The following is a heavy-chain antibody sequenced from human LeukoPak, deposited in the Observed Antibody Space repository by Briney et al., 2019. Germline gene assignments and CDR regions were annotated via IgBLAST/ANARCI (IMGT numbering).Heavy chain of an antibody. J-gene: IGHJ4*02. CDR2: IYYSGST. D-gene: IGHD3-3*01. CDR3: ARGGNYDFWSATR. CDR1: GGSISSYY. Sequence: PSETLSLTCTVSGGSISSYYWSWIRQPPGKGLEWIGYIYYSGSTNYNPSLKSRVTISVDTSKNQFSLKLSSVTAADTAMYYCARGGNYDFWSATRWGQGTLVTVSS. V-gene: IGHV4-59*01.